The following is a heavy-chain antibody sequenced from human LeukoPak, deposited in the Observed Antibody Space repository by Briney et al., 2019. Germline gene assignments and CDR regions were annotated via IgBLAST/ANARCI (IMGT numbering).Heavy chain of an antibody. CDR3: ARGDDSSGYYGY. J-gene: IGHJ4*02. Sequence: ASVKVSCKASGYTFTSYDINWVRQATGQGLGWMGWMNPNSGNTGHAQKFQGRVTMTRNTSISTAYMELSSLRSEDTAVYYCARGDDSSGYYGYWGQGTLVTVSS. CDR1: GYTFTSYD. V-gene: IGHV1-8*01. CDR2: MNPNSGNT. D-gene: IGHD3-22*01.